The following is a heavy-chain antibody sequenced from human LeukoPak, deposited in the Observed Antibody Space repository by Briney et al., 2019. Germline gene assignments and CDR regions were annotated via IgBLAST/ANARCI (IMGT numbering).Heavy chain of an antibody. J-gene: IGHJ6*03. D-gene: IGHD6-13*01. Sequence: GGSLRLSCAASGFSFSSYPMHWVRQAPGKGLEWVAVLSGDGDNKYFADSLKGRFTVSRDNSKNTLYLQMNSLRVEDMAVYFCARGNTQQLVFGYYYMDVWGKGTTVTVSS. V-gene: IGHV3-30*04. CDR1: GFSFSSYP. CDR2: LSGDGDNK. CDR3: ARGNTQQLVFGYYYMDV.